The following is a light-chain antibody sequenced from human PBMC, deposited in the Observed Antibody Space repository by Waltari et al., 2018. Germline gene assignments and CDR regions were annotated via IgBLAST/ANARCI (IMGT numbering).Light chain of an antibody. Sequence: DIQMTQSPSTLSASVGDRVTITCRSSQIIKTWLAWYHQKPGKAPKVLIYQASTLETGVPSRFSGSGSGTEFTLTISSLQPDDFATYYCQQYISYSRTFGQGTKVEIK. V-gene: IGKV1-5*03. CDR1: QIIKTW. CDR3: QQYISYSRT. J-gene: IGKJ1*01. CDR2: QAS.